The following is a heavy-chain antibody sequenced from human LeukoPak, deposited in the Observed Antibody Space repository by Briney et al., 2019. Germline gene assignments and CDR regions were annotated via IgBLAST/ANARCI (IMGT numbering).Heavy chain of an antibody. V-gene: IGHV3-53*01. CDR1: GFTVITDD. J-gene: IGHJ4*02. Sequence: GGSLRLSCAASGFTVITDDMTWVREAPGKGLEWVSVLYSDGNTKYADSVQGRFTISRDNSKNTLYLEMNSLSPDDTAVYYCARGVEPLAANTLAYWGQGTLVTVSS. D-gene: IGHD1-14*01. CDR3: ARGVEPLAANTLAY. CDR2: LYSDGNT.